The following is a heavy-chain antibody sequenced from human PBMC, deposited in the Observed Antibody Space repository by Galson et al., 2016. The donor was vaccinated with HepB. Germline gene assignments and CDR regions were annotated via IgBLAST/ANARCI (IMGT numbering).Heavy chain of an antibody. J-gene: IGHJ3*02. Sequence: SLRLSCAASRFTFSTYVMNWVRQAPGKGLEWVSTINGGGDTTYYADSVKGRFTISRDNSRNTLSLQMNSLRGEDTAVYYCARRAGPGWGAFDMWGQGTRGTVSP. D-gene: IGHD1-14*01. CDR3: ARRAGPGWGAFDM. CDR1: RFTFSTYV. V-gene: IGHV3-23*01. CDR2: INGGGDTT.